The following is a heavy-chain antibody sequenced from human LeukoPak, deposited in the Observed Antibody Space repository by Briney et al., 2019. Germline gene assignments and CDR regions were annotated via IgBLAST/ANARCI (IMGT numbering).Heavy chain of an antibody. D-gene: IGHD2-2*02. CDR1: GGTFSSYA. Sequence: SVNVSCKGSGGTFSSYAISWVRQAPGQGLEWMGGIIPIFGTANYAQKFQGRVTITTDESTSRAYMELSSLRSEDTAVYYCALGYCSSTSCYTLYSYYYYMDVWGKGTTVTVSS. J-gene: IGHJ6*03. CDR3: ALGYCSSTSCYTLYSYYYYMDV. CDR2: IIPIFGTA. V-gene: IGHV1-69*05.